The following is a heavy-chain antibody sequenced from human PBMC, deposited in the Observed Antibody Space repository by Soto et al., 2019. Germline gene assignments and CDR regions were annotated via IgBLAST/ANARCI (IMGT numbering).Heavy chain of an antibody. CDR3: ARVVGGYYYGMDV. Sequence: SETLSLTCTVSGGSVSSEHYYWNWIRQPPGKGLEWIGEIYHSGSTNYNPSLKSRVTISVDKSKNQFSLKLSSVTAADTAVYYCARVVGGYYYGMDVWGQGTTVTVSS. CDR2: IYHSGST. CDR1: GGSVSSEHYY. V-gene: IGHV4-61*01. J-gene: IGHJ6*02. D-gene: IGHD2-2*01.